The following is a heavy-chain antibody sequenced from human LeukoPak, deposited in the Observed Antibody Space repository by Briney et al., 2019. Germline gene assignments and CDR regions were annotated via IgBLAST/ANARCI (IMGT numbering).Heavy chain of an antibody. D-gene: IGHD6-13*01. Sequence: PGGPLTLSCVASGFIFSRYGMHCVPQAPGKGLEYVLAFSNSEGSTYYTNSVKGRFTISRDNSKNTLYLQMGSLRGEDMAVYYCARGLITGAAGTYYYYGMDVWGQGTTVTVSS. CDR2: FSNSEGST. J-gene: IGHJ6*02. CDR3: ARGLITGAAGTYYYYGMDV. CDR1: GFIFSRYG. V-gene: IGHV3-64*01.